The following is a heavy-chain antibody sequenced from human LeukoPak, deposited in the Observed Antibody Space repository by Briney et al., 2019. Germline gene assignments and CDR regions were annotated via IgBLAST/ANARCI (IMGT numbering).Heavy chain of an antibody. D-gene: IGHD6-6*01. CDR2: ISSSSSYI. J-gene: IGHJ6*03. CDR3: VRDRKTSIAGMDV. CDR1: GFTFSSYS. V-gene: IGHV3-21*01. Sequence: GGSLRLSCAASGFTFSSYSMNWVRQAPGKGLEWVSSISSSSSYIYYADSVKGRFTISRDNAKNSLYLQMNSLRAVDTAVYYCVRDRKTSIAGMDVWGKGTTVTVSS.